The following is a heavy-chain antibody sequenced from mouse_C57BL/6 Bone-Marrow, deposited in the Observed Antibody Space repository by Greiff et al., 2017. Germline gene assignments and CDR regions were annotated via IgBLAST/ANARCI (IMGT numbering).Heavy chain of an antibody. J-gene: IGHJ2*01. D-gene: IGHD2-1*01. CDR3: ASLIYYGNPYYSDY. CDR2: ISDGGSYT. CDR1: GFTFSSYA. V-gene: IGHV5-4*03. Sequence: EVKVVESGGGLVKPGGSLKLSCAASGFTFSSYAMSWVRQTPEKRLEWVATISDGGSYTYYPDNVKGRFTISRDNAKNNLYLQMSHLKSEDTAMYYCASLIYYGNPYYSDYWGQGTTLTVSS.